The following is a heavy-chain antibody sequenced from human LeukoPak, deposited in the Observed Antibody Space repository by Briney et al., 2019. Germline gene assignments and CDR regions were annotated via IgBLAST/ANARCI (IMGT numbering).Heavy chain of an antibody. D-gene: IGHD2-2*01. CDR3: AGHGGSRYCSSTSCYRVFDY. Sequence: SETLSLTCTVSGGSISSSSYYWGWIRQPPGKGLEWIGSIYYSGSTYYNPSLKSRVTISVDTSKNPFSLKLSSVTAADTAVYYRAGHGGSRYCSSTSCYRVFDYWGQGTLVTVSS. CDR1: GGSISSSSYY. CDR2: IYYSGST. V-gene: IGHV4-39*01. J-gene: IGHJ4*02.